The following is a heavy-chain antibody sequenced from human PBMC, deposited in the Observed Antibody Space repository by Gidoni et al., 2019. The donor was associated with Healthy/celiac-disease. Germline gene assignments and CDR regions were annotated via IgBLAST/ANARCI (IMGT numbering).Heavy chain of an antibody. CDR3: AREVIAAAEFDYYYYNGMDV. J-gene: IGHJ6*02. CDR2: ISYDGSNK. Sequence: QVQLVESWGGVVQPGRSLSLSCAASGFTFRIYALHRVRQAPGNGLEWMAVISYDGSNKYYADTVKGRFTISRDNSKNTLYLQMNSLRAEDTAVYYCAREVIAAAEFDYYYYNGMDVWGQGTTVTVSS. CDR1: GFTFRIYA. D-gene: IGHD6-13*01. V-gene: IGHV3-30-3*01.